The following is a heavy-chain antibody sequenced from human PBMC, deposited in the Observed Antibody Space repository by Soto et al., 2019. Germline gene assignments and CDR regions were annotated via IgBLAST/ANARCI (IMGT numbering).Heavy chain of an antibody. CDR3: ARDSPPPRE. CDR2: ISAYNGNT. V-gene: IGHV1-18*01. J-gene: IGHJ4*02. CDR1: GYTFTSYA. Sequence: ASVKVSCKASGYTFTSYAMHWMRQAPGQGLEWMGWISAYNGNTNYAQKLQGRVTMTTDTSTSTAYMELRSLRSDDTAVYYCARDSPPPREWGQGTLVTVSS.